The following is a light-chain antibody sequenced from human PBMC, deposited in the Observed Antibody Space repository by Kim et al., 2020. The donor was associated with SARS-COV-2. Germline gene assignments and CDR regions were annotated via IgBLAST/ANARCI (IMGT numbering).Light chain of an antibody. Sequence: ASVGDRVTITCRASQDIRNHVVWFQQKGGKAPKSLIYAASSLQSGVPSKFGGSGSGTDFTLTISSLQPEDSATYYCQQYNRYLMTFGQGTRLEIK. J-gene: IGKJ5*01. CDR3: QQYNRYLMT. V-gene: IGKV1-16*02. CDR2: AAS. CDR1: QDIRNH.